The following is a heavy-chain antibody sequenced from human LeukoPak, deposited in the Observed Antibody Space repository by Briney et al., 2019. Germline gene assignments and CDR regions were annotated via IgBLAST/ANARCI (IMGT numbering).Heavy chain of an antibody. J-gene: IGHJ3*02. Sequence: GGSLRLSCAASGFSFNDYYMSWIRQPPGKGLEWVSYISHSGSTIYYADSVKGRFTISRDIAKNSLYLQMNTLRAEDTAVYYCGSLDSREDSSSRWGPLDIWGQGTMVTVSS. D-gene: IGHD3-22*01. CDR3: GSLDSREDSSSRWGPLDI. CDR1: GFSFNDYY. CDR2: ISHSGSTI. V-gene: IGHV3-11*04.